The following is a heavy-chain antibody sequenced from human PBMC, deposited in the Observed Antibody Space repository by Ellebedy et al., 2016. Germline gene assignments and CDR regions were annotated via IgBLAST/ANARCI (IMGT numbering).Heavy chain of an antibody. Sequence: ASVKVSCMASVYTFRSHGMSWVRQAPGQGLEWMGWTSAYNGNTNYAQKLQGRVTMTTETSTTTAYMELRSLRSDDTAVYYCARGSSGWMAIDYWGQGTLVTVSS. D-gene: IGHD6-19*01. CDR1: VYTFRSHG. CDR2: TSAYNGNT. J-gene: IGHJ4*02. V-gene: IGHV1-18*01. CDR3: ARGSSGWMAIDY.